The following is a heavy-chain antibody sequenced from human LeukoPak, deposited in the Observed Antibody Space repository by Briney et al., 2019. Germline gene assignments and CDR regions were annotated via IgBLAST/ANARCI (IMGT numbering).Heavy chain of an antibody. CDR1: GFTFSGNW. D-gene: IGHD5-12*01. J-gene: IGHJ3*02. Sequence: GGSLRLSCAASGFTFSGNWMHWVRQAPGKGLVWVSRINGDGSTTTYADSVKGRFTISRDNSKNTLYLQMNSLRAEDTAVYYCAKGGVATIFSGDDAFDIWGQGTMVTVSS. CDR3: AKGGVATIFSGDDAFDI. CDR2: INGDGSTT. V-gene: IGHV3-74*01.